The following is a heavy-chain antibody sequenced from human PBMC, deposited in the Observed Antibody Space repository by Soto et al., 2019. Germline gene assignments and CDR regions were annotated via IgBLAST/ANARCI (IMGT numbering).Heavy chain of an antibody. CDR3: AKDGDSGYDPYWFDP. Sequence: EVQLLESGGGLVQPGGSLRLSCAASGFTFSSYAMSWVRQAPGKGLEWVSAISGSGGSTYYADPVKGRFTISRDNSKNTLYLQMNSLRAEDTAVYYCAKDGDSGYDPYWFDPWGQGTLVTVSS. J-gene: IGHJ5*02. V-gene: IGHV3-23*01. D-gene: IGHD5-12*01. CDR1: GFTFSSYA. CDR2: ISGSGGST.